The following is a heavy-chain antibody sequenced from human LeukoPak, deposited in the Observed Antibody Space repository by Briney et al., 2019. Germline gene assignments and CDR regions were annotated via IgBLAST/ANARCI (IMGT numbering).Heavy chain of an antibody. CDR3: ARVVKSPGYSSSWYSY. V-gene: IGHV1-2*02. J-gene: IGHJ4*02. CDR1: GYTFTSYG. CDR2: INPNSGGT. D-gene: IGHD6-13*01. Sequence: GASVKVSCKASGYTFTSYGISWVRQAPGQGLEWMGWINPNSGGTNYAQKFQGRVTMTRDTSISTAYMELSRLRSDDTAVYYCARVVKSPGYSSSWYSYWGQGTLVTVSS.